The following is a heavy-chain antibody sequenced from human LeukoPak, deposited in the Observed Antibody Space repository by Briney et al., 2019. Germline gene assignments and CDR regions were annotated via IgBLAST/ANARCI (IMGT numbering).Heavy chain of an antibody. V-gene: IGHV3-23*01. CDR3: AKALSSSWYQPIDY. D-gene: IGHD6-13*01. CDR1: GFTFSSYA. J-gene: IGHJ4*02. CDR2: ISGSGGST. Sequence: PGRSLRLSCAASGFTFSSYAMSWVRQAPGKGLEWVSAISGSGGSTYYADSVKGRFTISRDNSKNTLYLQMNSLRAEDTAVYYCAKALSSSWYQPIDYWGQGTLVTVSS.